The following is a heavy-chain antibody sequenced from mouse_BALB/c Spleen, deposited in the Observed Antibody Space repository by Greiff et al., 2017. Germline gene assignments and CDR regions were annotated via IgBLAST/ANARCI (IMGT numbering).Heavy chain of an antibody. J-gene: IGHJ4*01. CDR3: ARRGNHYAMDY. V-gene: IGHV1-77*01. CDR1: GYTFTDYY. CDR2: IYPGSGNT. D-gene: IGHD2-1*01. Sequence: QVQLQQSGAKLARPGASVKLSCKASGYTFTDYYIIWVKQRTGQGLEWIGEIYPGSGNTYYNEKFKGKATLTADKSSSTAYMQLSSLTSEDSAVYFCARRGNHYAMDYWGQGTSVTVSS.